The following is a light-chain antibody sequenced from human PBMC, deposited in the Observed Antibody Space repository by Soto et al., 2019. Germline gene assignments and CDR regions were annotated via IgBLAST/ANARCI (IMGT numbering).Light chain of an antibody. CDR3: QQYNSYSPA. CDR2: DAS. CDR1: QSISNW. J-gene: IGKJ1*01. Sequence: DIQMTQSPSTLSASVGDRVTITCRAIQSISNWLAWYHQKPGKAPKLLIYDASSLQSGVPSRFSGSGSGTEFTLTISSLQPDDFATYYCQQYNSYSPAFGQGTKVDIK. V-gene: IGKV1-5*01.